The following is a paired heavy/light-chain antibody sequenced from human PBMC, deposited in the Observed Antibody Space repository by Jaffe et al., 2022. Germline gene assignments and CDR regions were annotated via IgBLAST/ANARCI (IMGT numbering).Heavy chain of an antibody. CDR2: IYTSGST. CDR3: ARDRYYGSGSPRGHYYYMDV. Sequence: QVQLQESGPGLVKPSQTLSLTCTVSGGSISSGSYYWSWIRQPAGKGLEWIGRIYTSGSTNYNPSLKSRVTISVDTSKNQFSLKLSSVTAADTAVYYCARDRYYGSGSPRGHYYYMDVWGKGTTVTVSS. J-gene: IGHJ6*03. D-gene: IGHD3-10*01. V-gene: IGHV4-61*02. CDR1: GGSISSGSYY.
Light chain of an antibody. J-gene: IGLJ2*01. CDR3: QSYDSSLSGFYVV. CDR1: SSNIGAGYD. Sequence: QSVLTQPPSVSGAPGQRVTISCTGSSSNIGAGYDVHWYQQLPGTAPKLLIYGNSNRPSGVPDRFSGSKSGTSASLAITGLQAEDEADYYCQSYDSSLSGFYVVFGGGTKLTVL. V-gene: IGLV1-40*01. CDR2: GNS.